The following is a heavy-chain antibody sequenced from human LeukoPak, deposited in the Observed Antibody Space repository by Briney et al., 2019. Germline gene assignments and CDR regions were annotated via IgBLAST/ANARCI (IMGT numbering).Heavy chain of an antibody. Sequence: SETLSLTCTDSGGSISSYYWSWIRQPPGKGLEWIGNIYYSGSTNYNPSLKSRVTISVDTSKNQFSLMLTSVTAADTAVYYCAKEGDILTGSLFDYWGQGTLVTVSS. CDR1: GGSISSYY. D-gene: IGHD3-9*01. V-gene: IGHV4-59*01. CDR2: IYYSGST. J-gene: IGHJ4*02. CDR3: AKEGDILTGSLFDY.